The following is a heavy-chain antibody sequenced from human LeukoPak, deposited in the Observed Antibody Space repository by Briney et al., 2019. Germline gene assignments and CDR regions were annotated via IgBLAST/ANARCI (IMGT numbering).Heavy chain of an antibody. Sequence: GGSLRLSCAASGFTFSSYSMNWVRQAPGKGLEWVSSISSSSSYIYYADSVKGRFTISRDNAKNSLYLQMNSLRAEDTAVYYCARDKVDMIVGPTGAFDIWGQGTMVTVSS. CDR3: ARDKVDMIVGPTGAFDI. D-gene: IGHD3-22*01. J-gene: IGHJ3*02. V-gene: IGHV3-21*01. CDR2: ISSSSSYI. CDR1: GFTFSSYS.